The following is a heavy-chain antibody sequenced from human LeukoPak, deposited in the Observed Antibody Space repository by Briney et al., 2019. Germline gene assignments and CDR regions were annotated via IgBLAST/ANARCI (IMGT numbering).Heavy chain of an antibody. J-gene: IGHJ4*02. CDR3: AGGRYSGTTYYFDY. D-gene: IGHD5-12*01. V-gene: IGHV3-7*03. Sequence: GGSLRLSCAASGFTFSTSWMSWVRQVPGKGLEWVANIKKDGSETYYVDSVKGRFTISRDNAKNSLYLQMNSLRAEDTAMYYCAGGRYSGTTYYFDYWGQGTLVTVSS. CDR1: GFTFSTSW. CDR2: IKKDGSET.